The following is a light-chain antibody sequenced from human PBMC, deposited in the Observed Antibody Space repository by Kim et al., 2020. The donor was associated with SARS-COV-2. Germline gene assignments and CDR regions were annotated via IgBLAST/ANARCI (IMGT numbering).Light chain of an antibody. V-gene: IGLV3-21*04. CDR3: QVWDSSSDHHVV. CDR1: NNGSKS. J-gene: IGLJ2*01. Sequence: PGKTARITLEGNNNGSKSVDWYQQKRGQAPVLVIYYESDRPSGIPERFSGSNSGNTATLTISRVEAGDEADYYCQVWDSSSDHHVVFGGGTQLTVL. CDR2: YES.